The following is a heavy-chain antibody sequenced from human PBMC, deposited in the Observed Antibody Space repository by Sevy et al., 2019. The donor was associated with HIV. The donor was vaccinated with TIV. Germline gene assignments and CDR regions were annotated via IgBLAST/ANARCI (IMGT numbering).Heavy chain of an antibody. CDR2: FSSSSSYI. CDR3: ARSLGNYYGSGTYQEDWFDP. J-gene: IGHJ5*02. Sequence: GGSLRLTCAASGFTFSIYTMNWVRQAPGKGLEWVSSFSSSSSYIYYTDSVKGRFSISRDNAKNALFLQMNSLRAEDTAVYYCARSLGNYYGSGTYQEDWFDPWGQGTLVTVSS. CDR1: GFTFSIYT. D-gene: IGHD3-10*01. V-gene: IGHV3-21*01.